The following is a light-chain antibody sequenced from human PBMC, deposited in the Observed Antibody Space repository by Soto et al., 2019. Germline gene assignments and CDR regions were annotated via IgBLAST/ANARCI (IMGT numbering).Light chain of an antibody. CDR1: SNDVGSYNY. CDR3: KSYTTSNTYV. CDR2: DVT. Sequence: QSVLTQPASVSGSPGQSIAISCTGTSNDVGSYNYVSWYQQHPGKAPKLMIYDVTNRPSGVSDRFSGSKSGNTASLTIPGLQAEDEADYYCKSYTTSNTYVFGSGTKVTVL. J-gene: IGLJ1*01. V-gene: IGLV2-14*01.